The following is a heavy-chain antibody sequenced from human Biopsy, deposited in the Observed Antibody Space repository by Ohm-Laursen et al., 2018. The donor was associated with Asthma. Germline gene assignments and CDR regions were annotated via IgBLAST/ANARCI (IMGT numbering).Heavy chain of an antibody. CDR2: IFFDGSNK. J-gene: IGHJ5*02. CDR3: AKITTDRQKANNWFDP. V-gene: IGHV3-30-3*01. Sequence: SLRLSCAASGFTFNNYVMHWVRQAPGKGLEWVAGIFFDGSNKYYADSVKGRFTVSRDSSRNTLYLQLSTLRVEDTAVYFCAKITTDRQKANNWFDPWGQGTLVTVSS. D-gene: IGHD3-22*01. CDR1: GFTFNNYV.